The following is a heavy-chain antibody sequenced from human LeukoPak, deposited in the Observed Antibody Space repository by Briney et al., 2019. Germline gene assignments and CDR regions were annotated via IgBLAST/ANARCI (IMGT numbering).Heavy chain of an antibody. CDR2: INHSGST. V-gene: IGHV4-34*01. CDR3: ARAKLRYPYYYYMDV. D-gene: IGHD3-9*01. Sequence: PSETLSLTCAVYGGSFSGYYWSWIRQPPGKGLEWIGEINHSGSTNHNPSLKSRVTISVDTSKNQFSLKLSSVTAADTAVYYCARAKLRYPYYYYMDVWGKGTTVTVSS. J-gene: IGHJ6*03. CDR1: GGSFSGYY.